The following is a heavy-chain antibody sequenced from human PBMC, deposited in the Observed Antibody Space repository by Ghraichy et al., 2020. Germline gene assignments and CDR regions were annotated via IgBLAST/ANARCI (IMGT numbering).Heavy chain of an antibody. CDR1: GYTFTSYY. V-gene: IGHV1-46*01. CDR3: ARGGIAVAGTAGRFFDY. Sequence: ASVKVSCKASGYTFTSYYMNWVRQAPRQGLEWMGIINPIDGSTGYAQKFQGRVTMTRDTSTSTVYMELNSLRSEDTAVYYCARGGIAVAGTAGRFFDYWGQGTLVTVSS. J-gene: IGHJ4*02. D-gene: IGHD6-19*01. CDR2: INPIDGST.